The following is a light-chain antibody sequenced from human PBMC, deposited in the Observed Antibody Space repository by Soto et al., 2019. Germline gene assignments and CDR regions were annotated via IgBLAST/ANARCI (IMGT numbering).Light chain of an antibody. CDR3: AAGDDSLNCC. Sequence: QSVLTQPPSASGTPGQRVTISCSGSSSNIGRNTVNWYQQLPGTAPKLLIYSNNQRPSGVPDRFSGSKSGTSAALAISGLQSEDEADYYCAAGDDSLNCCFGGGTKLYVL. CDR1: SSNIGRNT. J-gene: IGLJ2*01. CDR2: SNN. V-gene: IGLV1-44*01.